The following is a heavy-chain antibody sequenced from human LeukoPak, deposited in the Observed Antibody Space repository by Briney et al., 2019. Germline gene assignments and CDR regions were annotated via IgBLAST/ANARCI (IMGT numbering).Heavy chain of an antibody. V-gene: IGHV4-39*01. Sequence: PSETLSLTCTVSGGSISSSSYYWGWIRQPPGMGLEWIGSIYYSGSTYYNPSLKSRVTISVDTSKNQFSLKLSSVTAADTAVYYCARPHIYDFWSGYSNWFDPWGQGTLVTVSS. CDR3: ARPHIYDFWSGYSNWFDP. D-gene: IGHD3-3*01. CDR1: GGSISSSSYY. J-gene: IGHJ5*02. CDR2: IYYSGST.